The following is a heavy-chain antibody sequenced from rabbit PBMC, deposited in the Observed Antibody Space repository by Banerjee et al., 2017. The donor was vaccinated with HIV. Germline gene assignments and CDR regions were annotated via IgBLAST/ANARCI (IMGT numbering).Heavy chain of an antibody. CDR1: GFSFSSGYW. CDR2: IYGGSSGST. V-gene: IGHV1S40*01. Sequence: QSLEESGGDLVKPGASLTLTCTASGFSFSSGYWGYWVRQAPGKGLEWITCIYGGSSGSTYYASWAKGRFTISKTSSTTVTLQMTSLTAADTATYFCARDSSGDVTYFNLWGPGTLVTVS. J-gene: IGHJ4*01. CDR3: ARDSSGDVTYFNL. D-gene: IGHD1-1*01.